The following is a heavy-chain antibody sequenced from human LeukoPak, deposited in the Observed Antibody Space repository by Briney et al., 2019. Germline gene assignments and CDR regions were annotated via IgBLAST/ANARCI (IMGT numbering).Heavy chain of an antibody. CDR2: ISAYNGNT. Sequence: ASVKVSCKASGCTFTSYGTSWVRQAPGQGLEWMGWISAYNGNTNYAQKLQGRVTMTTDTSTSTAYMELRSLRSDDTAVYYCARQDYGGNSDGYWGQGTLVTVSS. D-gene: IGHD4-23*01. CDR1: GCTFTSYG. CDR3: ARQDYGGNSDGY. V-gene: IGHV1-18*01. J-gene: IGHJ4*02.